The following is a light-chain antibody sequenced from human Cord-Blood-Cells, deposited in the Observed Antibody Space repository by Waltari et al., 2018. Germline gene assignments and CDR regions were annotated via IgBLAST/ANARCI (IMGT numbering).Light chain of an antibody. CDR3: QQYDDRPPSLT. CDR2: DAS. Sequence: DIQITQSPSSLSASVGARVTITCQVSQDISNYLHRYQQQPGKAPKLLIHDASNLETGVPSRFSGSESGTGFTFPISSLQPEDIATYYYQQYDDRPPSLTFVGGTKVEIK. V-gene: IGKV1-33*01. J-gene: IGKJ4*01. CDR1: QDISNY.